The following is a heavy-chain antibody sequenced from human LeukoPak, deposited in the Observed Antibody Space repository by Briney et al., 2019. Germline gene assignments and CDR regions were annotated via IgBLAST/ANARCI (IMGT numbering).Heavy chain of an antibody. D-gene: IGHD3-22*01. J-gene: IGHJ4*02. CDR1: GGSISGSSNY. CDR2: IHYSGTT. V-gene: IGHV4-39*01. CDR3: ARPTFASYSSGYHY. Sequence: SETLSLTCTVSGGSISGSSNYWGWIRQPPGKGLEWIGSIHYSGTTYYNPSLKSRVTISVDTSKNQFSLKVTSVTAADTVVYYCARPTFASYSSGYHYWGQGALVTVSS.